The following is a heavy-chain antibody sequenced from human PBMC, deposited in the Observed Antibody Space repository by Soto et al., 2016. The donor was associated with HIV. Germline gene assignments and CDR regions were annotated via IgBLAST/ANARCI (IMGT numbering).Heavy chain of an antibody. J-gene: IGHJ4*02. D-gene: IGHD3-22*01. CDR2: ISSGGGI. CDR1: GFAVSSNY. CDR3: ARRPYYFDSSGYYLDY. Sequence: EVQLVESGGGLVQPGGSLRLSCAASGFAVSSNYMSWVRQAPGKGLEWVSVISSGGGIHYADSVKGRFTISRDKSKNTLYLQMNSLRVEDTAVYYCARRPYYFDSSGYYLDYWGPGTLVTVSS. V-gene: IGHV3-66*04.